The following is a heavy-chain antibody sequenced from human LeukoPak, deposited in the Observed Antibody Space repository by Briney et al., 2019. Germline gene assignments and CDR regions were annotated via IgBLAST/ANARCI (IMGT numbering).Heavy chain of an antibody. D-gene: IGHD3-22*01. CDR1: GYSFTNSW. V-gene: IGHV5-51*01. CDR2: IYHGDSDT. Sequence: GASLKISCTGSGYSFTNSWIGWVRQLSGEGVGWMGFIYHGDSDTRYSPSFQGQVTISADNSISNAYLQWSSLEASDTAIYYCVRPTNYYESSGYFFDYWGQGTLVTVSS. J-gene: IGHJ4*02. CDR3: VRPTNYYESSGYFFDY.